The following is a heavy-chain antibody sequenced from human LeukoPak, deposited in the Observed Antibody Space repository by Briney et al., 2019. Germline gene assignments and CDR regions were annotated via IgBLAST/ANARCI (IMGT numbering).Heavy chain of an antibody. V-gene: IGHV3-23*01. Sequence: PGGSLRLSCAASGFTFSSYAMSWVRQAPGKGLGWVSAISGSGGSTYYVDSVKGRFTISRDNSKNTLYLQMNSLRAEDTAVYYCAKETEWTPLYYFDYWGQGTLVTVSS. D-gene: IGHD3-3*01. CDR1: GFTFSSYA. CDR3: AKETEWTPLYYFDY. J-gene: IGHJ4*02. CDR2: ISGSGGST.